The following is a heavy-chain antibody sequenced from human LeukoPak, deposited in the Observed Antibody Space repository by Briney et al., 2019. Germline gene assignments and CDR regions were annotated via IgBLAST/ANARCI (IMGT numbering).Heavy chain of an antibody. CDR3: ARGSYSGNDFYFDY. CDR1: GFTFSSYW. D-gene: IGHD1-26*01. V-gene: IGHV3-7*01. Sequence: GGSLRLSCAASGFTFSSYWMSWVRQAPGKGLERVANIKQTGSEKYYVDSVKGRFTISRDNAKNSLYLQMTSLRAEDAAVYYCARGSYSGNDFYFDYWGQGTLVPVSS. CDR2: IKQTGSEK. J-gene: IGHJ4*02.